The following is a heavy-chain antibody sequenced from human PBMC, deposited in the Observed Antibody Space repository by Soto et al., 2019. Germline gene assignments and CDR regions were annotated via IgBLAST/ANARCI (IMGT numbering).Heavy chain of an antibody. CDR2: ISGSRGST. CDR1: GFTFSSYA. CDR3: AKDHGRGTGY. D-gene: IGHD1-1*01. Sequence: EVQLLESGGGLVQPGGSLSLSCAASGFTFSSYAMSWVRQAPGKGLEWVSAISGSRGSTYYADSVKGRFTTSSDNAKNTLYLPMNSLRAEATAVDYCAKDHGRGTGYWGQGTLVTVSS. V-gene: IGHV3-23*01. J-gene: IGHJ4*02.